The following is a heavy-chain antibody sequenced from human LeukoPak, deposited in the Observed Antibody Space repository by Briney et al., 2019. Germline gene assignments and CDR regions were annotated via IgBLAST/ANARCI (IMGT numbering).Heavy chain of an antibody. CDR2: INHSGST. Sequence: SETLSLTCAVYGGSFSGYYWSWIRQPPGKGLEWIGEINHSGSTNYNPSLKSRVTISVDTSKNQFSLKLSSVTAADTAVYYCARVRRGDYGDYWYFDLWGRGTLVTVSS. CDR1: GGSFSGYY. CDR3: ARVRRGDYGDYWYFDL. J-gene: IGHJ2*01. D-gene: IGHD4-17*01. V-gene: IGHV4-34*01.